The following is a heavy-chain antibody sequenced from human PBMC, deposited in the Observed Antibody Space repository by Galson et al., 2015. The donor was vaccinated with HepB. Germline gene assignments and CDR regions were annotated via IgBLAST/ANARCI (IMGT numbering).Heavy chain of an antibody. CDR2: IIPIFGVV. CDR3: ARERAYQLLYRGCYYYGLDV. V-gene: IGHV1-69*13. J-gene: IGHJ6*02. CDR1: GGTFSNYA. Sequence: SVKVSCKASGGTFSNYAISWVRQAPGQGLEWMGGIIPIFGVVNYAQKFQDRLTITADESTSTAYMELSSLSSEDTAVYYCARERAYQLLYRGCYYYGLDVWGQGTTVTVSS. D-gene: IGHD2-2*02.